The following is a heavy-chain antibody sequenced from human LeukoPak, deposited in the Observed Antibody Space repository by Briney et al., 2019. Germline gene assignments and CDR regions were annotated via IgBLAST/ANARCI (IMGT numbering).Heavy chain of an antibody. Sequence: PGRSLRLSCVTSGFTFEDHAMHWVRQGPGKGLEWLAGISWISNNLIYADSVRGRVTISRGNAKNSLFLQMNSLGVEDTALYYCARDFSNGYFRHCDCWGRGTQVTVSS. CDR3: ARDFSNGYFRHCDC. J-gene: IGHJ4*02. V-gene: IGHV3-9*01. CDR1: GFTFEDHA. CDR2: ISWISNNL. D-gene: IGHD3-22*01.